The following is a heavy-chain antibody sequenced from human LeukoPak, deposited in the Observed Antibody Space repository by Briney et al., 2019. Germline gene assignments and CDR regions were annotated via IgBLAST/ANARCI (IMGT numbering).Heavy chain of an antibody. Sequence: SETLSLTCTVSGGSFSGYYWSWIRQPPGKGLEWIGEINHSGSTNYNPSLKSRVTISVDTSKNQFSLELSSVTAADTAVYYCARGTVTKRRYYFDYWGQGTLVTVSS. CDR1: GGSFSGYY. D-gene: IGHD4-4*01. CDR3: ARGTVTKRRYYFDY. J-gene: IGHJ4*02. CDR2: INHSGST. V-gene: IGHV4-34*01.